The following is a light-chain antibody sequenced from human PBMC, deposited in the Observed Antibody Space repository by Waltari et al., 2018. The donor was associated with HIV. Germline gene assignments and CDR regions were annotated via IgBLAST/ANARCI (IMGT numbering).Light chain of an antibody. CDR3: QSYDNSLKEV. CDR2: GNN. J-gene: IGLJ2*01. CDR1: CSYIGRYD. V-gene: IGLV1-40*01. Sequence: QSVLTQPPSVSAAPGQRVAISCTGSCSYIGRYDLHWYQQLPGTAPKLLIYGNNKRPSGVPDRFSGSKSGTSASLAITGLQPEDEADYYCQSYDNSLKEVFGGGTKLTVL.